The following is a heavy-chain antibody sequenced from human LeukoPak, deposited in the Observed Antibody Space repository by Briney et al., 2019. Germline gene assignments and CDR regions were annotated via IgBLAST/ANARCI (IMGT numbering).Heavy chain of an antibody. CDR3: VRDFVTITMVRGVIITSDAFDI. Sequence: PSETLSLTCTVSGGSISSYYWSWIRQPAGKGLEWIGRIYTSGSTNYNPSLKSRVTMSVDTSKNQFSLKLSSVTAADTAVYYCVRDFVTITMVRGVIITSDAFDIWGQGTMVTVSS. CDR2: IYTSGST. CDR1: GGSISSYY. J-gene: IGHJ3*02. V-gene: IGHV4-4*07. D-gene: IGHD3-10*01.